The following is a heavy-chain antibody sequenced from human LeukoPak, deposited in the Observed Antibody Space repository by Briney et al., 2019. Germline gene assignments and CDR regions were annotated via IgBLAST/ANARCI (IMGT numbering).Heavy chain of an antibody. J-gene: IGHJ6*03. CDR1: GGSISSSNW. CDR2: IYHSGST. Sequence: PSGTLSLTCAVSGGSISSSNWWSWVRQPPGKGLEWIGEIYHSGSTYYNPSLKSRVTISVDTSKNQFSLKLSSVTAADTAVYYCARETSQKGAHYMDVWGKGTTVTISS. CDR3: ARETSQKGAHYMDV. D-gene: IGHD3-16*01. V-gene: IGHV4-4*02.